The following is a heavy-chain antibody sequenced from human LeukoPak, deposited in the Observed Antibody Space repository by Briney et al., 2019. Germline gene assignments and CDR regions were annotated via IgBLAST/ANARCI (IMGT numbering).Heavy chain of an antibody. CDR2: INPSGGST. V-gene: IGHV1-46*01. J-gene: IGHJ4*02. D-gene: IGHD2-8*01. CDR3: ARDACTNGVCSYYFDY. Sequence: ASVKVSCKASGYTFTSYYMHWVRQAPGQGLEWMGIINPSGGSTSYAQKFQGRVTMTRDMSTSTVYMELSSLRSEDTAVYYCARDACTNGVCSYYFDYWGQGSLVTVSS. CDR1: GYTFTSYY.